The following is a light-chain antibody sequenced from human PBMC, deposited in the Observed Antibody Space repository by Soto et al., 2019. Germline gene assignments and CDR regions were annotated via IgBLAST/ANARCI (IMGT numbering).Light chain of an antibody. CDR2: DNN. J-gene: IGLJ2*01. CDR1: NSNIGNNY. CDR3: AAWDNSLSAVL. Sequence: QSVLTQPPSVSAAPGQKVTISCSGANSNIGNNYVSWYQQFPGTAPQLLIYDNNKRPSGIPDRFSGSKSGTSATLVITGLQTGDEADFYCAAWDNSLSAVLFGGGTQLTVL. V-gene: IGLV1-51*01.